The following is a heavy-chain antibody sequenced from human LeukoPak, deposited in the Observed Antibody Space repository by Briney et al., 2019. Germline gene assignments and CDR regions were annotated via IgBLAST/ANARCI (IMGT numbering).Heavy chain of an antibody. CDR3: ASLVRGAFDI. CDR1: GGTFSSYA. J-gene: IGHJ3*02. CDR2: IIPIFGTA. Sequence: ASVKVSCKASGGTFSSYAISWVRQAPGQGLEWMGRIIPIFGTANYAQKFQGRVTITTDESTSTAYMELSSLRSEDTAVYHCASLVRGAFDIWGQGTMVTVSS. V-gene: IGHV1-69*05. D-gene: IGHD6-13*01.